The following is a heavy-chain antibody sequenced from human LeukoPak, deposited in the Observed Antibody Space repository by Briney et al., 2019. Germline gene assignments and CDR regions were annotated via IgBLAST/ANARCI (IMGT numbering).Heavy chain of an antibody. J-gene: IGHJ4*02. V-gene: IGHV3-23*01. CDR2: ISGSGGST. CDR3: AKAPDIVATTHLAY. Sequence: PGGSLRLSCAASGFTFSSYAMSWVRQAPGKGLEWVSAISGSGGSTYYADSVKGRFTISRDNSKNTLYLQTNSLRAEDTAVYYCAKAPDIVATTHLAYWGQGTLVTVSS. D-gene: IGHD5-12*01. CDR1: GFTFSSYA.